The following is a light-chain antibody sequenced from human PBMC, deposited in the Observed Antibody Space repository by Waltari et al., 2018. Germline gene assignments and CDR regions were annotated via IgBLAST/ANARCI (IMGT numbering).Light chain of an antibody. CDR2: GAS. V-gene: IGKV3-15*01. CDR1: QSVSSN. CDR3: QQYNNWPRT. Sequence: ETVMTQSPPTLSVSPGERATLSCRASQSVSSNLAWYRQKPGQAPRLLMYGASTRATDIPARISGSGSGTEFTLTISSLQSEDSAVYYCQQYNNWPRTFGQGTKLAIK. J-gene: IGKJ2*02.